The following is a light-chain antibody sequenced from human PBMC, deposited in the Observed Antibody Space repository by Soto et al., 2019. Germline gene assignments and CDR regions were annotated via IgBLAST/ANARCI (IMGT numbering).Light chain of an antibody. J-gene: IGKJ2*01. Sequence: EIVLTQSPATLSSSPGERATLSCRASQSVSFYFAWYQQKPGQAPRLLIYDASYRAPGIPARFSGSGSGTAFTNTISSLQPEECAVYYCQQRSNWPYTVGQGTKLDIK. V-gene: IGKV3-11*01. CDR3: QQRSNWPYT. CDR1: QSVSFY. CDR2: DAS.